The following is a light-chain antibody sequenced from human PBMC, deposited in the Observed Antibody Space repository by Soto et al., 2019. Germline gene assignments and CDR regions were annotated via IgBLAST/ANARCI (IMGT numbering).Light chain of an antibody. J-gene: IGKJ1*01. CDR3: QQYESSPPT. CDR1: QSLNRNY. V-gene: IGKV3-20*01. Sequence: EVVLTQSPGTLSLSPGERATLCCRASQSLNRNYLAWYQRKPGQPPRLLMYGAFNRATDIPARFSGSVSGTDFTLTITRLEPEDFAVYYCQQYESSPPTFGQGTKVEF. CDR2: GAF.